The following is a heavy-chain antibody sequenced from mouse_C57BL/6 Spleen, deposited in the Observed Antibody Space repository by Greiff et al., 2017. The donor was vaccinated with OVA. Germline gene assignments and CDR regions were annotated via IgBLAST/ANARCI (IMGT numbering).Heavy chain of an antibody. Sequence: EVQLVESGEGLVKPGGSLKLSCAASGFTFSSYAMSWVRQTPEKRLEWVAYISSGGDYIYYADTVKGRFTISRDNARNTLYLQMSSLKSEDTAMYYCTRDSTVVANYYAMDYWGQGTSVTVSS. J-gene: IGHJ4*01. CDR3: TRDSTVVANYYAMDY. CDR2: ISSGGDYI. D-gene: IGHD1-1*01. V-gene: IGHV5-9-1*02. CDR1: GFTFSSYA.